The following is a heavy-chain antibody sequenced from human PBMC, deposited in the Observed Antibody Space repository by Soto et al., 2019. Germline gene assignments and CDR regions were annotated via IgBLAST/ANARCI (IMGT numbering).Heavy chain of an antibody. CDR3: AKERSVVATTPDFDY. CDR2: ASYDGSYK. V-gene: IGHV3-30*18. Sequence: QVQLVESGGGVVQPGRSLRLSCAASGFTFSSFGMHWVRQAPGKGLEWVAVASYDGSYKYYADSVKGRFTISRDNSKNTLYLKTNSLRAEDTAVYYCAKERSVVATTPDFDYWGQGTLVTVSS. CDR1: GFTFSSFG. J-gene: IGHJ4*02. D-gene: IGHD5-12*01.